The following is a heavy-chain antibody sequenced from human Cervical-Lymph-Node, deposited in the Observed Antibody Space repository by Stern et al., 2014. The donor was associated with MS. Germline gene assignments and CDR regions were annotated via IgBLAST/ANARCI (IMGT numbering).Heavy chain of an antibody. CDR3: ARSYNWSPFDP. V-gene: IGHV2-70*04. D-gene: IGHD1-1*01. CDR2: IDWDNTE. J-gene: IGHJ5*02. CDR1: GFSFSTSGMR. Sequence: ESGPAMVKPTQTLTLTCTFSGFSFSTSGMRVSWIRQPPGRALEWLARIDWDNTEFYSPSLRTRLTISKDTSRNQVVLVMTNMDPTDTATYFCARSYNWSPFDPWGQGTLVTVSS.